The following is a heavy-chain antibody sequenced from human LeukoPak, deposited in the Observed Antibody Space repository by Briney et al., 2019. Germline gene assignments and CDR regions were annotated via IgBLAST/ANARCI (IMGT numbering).Heavy chain of an antibody. V-gene: IGHV1-18*01. D-gene: IGHD2-15*01. CDR1: GYTFTSYG. CDR2: ISAYNANT. J-gene: IGHJ4*02. Sequence: ASVKVSCTASGYTFTSYGISWVRQAPGQGLEWMGWISAYNANTNYAQKLQGRVTMTTDTSTSTAYMELRSLRSDDTAVYYCARVPKGRYCSGGSCYSSDYWGQGTLVTVSS. CDR3: ARVPKGRYCSGGSCYSSDY.